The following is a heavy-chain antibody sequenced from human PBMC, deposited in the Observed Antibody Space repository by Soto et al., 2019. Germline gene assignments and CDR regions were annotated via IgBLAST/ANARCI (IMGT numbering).Heavy chain of an antibody. D-gene: IGHD3-22*01. Sequence: EVQLVESGGGLVQPGGSLRLSCAASGFTFSSYSMNWVRQAPGKGLEWVSYISSSSSTIYYADSVKGRFTISRDNAKNLLYLQMNSLRDEDTAVYYCARDTYYYDGSGYYPLGYWGQGTLVTVSS. V-gene: IGHV3-48*02. CDR3: ARDTYYYDGSGYYPLGY. CDR2: ISSSSSTI. J-gene: IGHJ4*02. CDR1: GFTFSSYS.